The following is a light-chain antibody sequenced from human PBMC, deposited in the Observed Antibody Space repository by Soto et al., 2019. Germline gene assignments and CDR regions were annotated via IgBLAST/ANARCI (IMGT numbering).Light chain of an antibody. J-gene: IGKJ5*01. CDR2: LGS. CDR1: QSLLLDNGNNH. CDR3: MQGLQVPPP. Sequence: EMVLTQSPLSLPVTPGEPASISCRSSQSLLLDNGNNHLDWYLQKPGQSPQILMYLGSTRASEVPDRFRGSGSCTDFTLKISRVDAEDVGLSSCMQGLQVPPPVGHGTRLEI. V-gene: IGKV2-28*01.